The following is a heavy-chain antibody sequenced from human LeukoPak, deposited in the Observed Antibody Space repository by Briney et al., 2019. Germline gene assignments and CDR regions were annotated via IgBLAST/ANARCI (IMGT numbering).Heavy chain of an antibody. CDR3: AKDFSQLVSSWFDP. Sequence: GGSLRLSCAASGFTFSSYSMNWVRQAPGKGLEWVSFISTSSSYIYYADSVKGRFTISRDNSKNTLYLQMNSLRAEDTAVYYCAKDFSQLVSSWFDPWGQGTLVTVSS. CDR1: GFTFSSYS. V-gene: IGHV3-21*04. J-gene: IGHJ5*02. CDR2: ISTSSSYI. D-gene: IGHD6-13*01.